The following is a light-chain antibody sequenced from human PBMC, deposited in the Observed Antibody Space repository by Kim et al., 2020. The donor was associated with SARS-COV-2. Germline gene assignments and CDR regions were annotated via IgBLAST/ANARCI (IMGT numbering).Light chain of an antibody. Sequence: QSALTQPASVSGSPGQSITISCTGTSSDIGGYSFVSWYQQHPGKAPKLMIYDVTTRPSGVSNRFSGSKSGNTASLTISGLQAEDEADYYCSSYTNSRSVVFGGGTQLTVL. CDR1: SSDIGGYSF. J-gene: IGLJ2*01. CDR3: SSYTNSRSVV. V-gene: IGLV2-14*03. CDR2: DVT.